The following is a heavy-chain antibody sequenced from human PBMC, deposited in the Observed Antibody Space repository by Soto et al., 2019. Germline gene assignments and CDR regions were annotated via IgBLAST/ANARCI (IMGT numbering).Heavy chain of an antibody. CDR2: IIPMTGRT. CDR3: ASWDYDVLTGYSYDD. J-gene: IGHJ4*02. CDR1: GGTFNNYG. V-gene: IGHV1-69*01. Sequence: QVQLVQSGAEVKKPGSSVKVSCKASGGTFNNYGMGWVRQAPGQGLEWMGGIIPMTGRTNYAQKFQGRLTLTADASRSTAYMELRSLRSDDTAVYYCASWDYDVLTGYSYDDWGQGTLVTVSS. D-gene: IGHD3-9*01.